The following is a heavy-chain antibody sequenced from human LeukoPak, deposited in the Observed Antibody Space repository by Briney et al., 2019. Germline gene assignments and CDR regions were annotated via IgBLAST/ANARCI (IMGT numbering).Heavy chain of an antibody. Sequence: GGSLRLSCAASGFTFSSYAMSWVRQAPGKGLEWVSAISGSGGSTYYADSVKGRFTISRDNSKNTLYLQMNSLRAEDTAVYYCANDPGLHDDPFFDYWGQGTLVTVYS. CDR3: ANDPGLHDDPFFDY. CDR1: GFTFSSYA. D-gene: IGHD3-9*01. V-gene: IGHV3-23*01. J-gene: IGHJ4*02. CDR2: ISGSGGST.